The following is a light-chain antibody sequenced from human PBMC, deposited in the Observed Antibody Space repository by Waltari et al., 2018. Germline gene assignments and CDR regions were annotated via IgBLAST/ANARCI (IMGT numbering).Light chain of an antibody. J-gene: IGKJ1*01. Sequence: DIQMTQSRSSLSASLGDRVTITCRASQTIHIYLNWYQQKPGKAPKLLIYTASSLQGGVPSRFSGSASGTDFTLTISSLQPEDFATYFCQQSYSTPWTFGQGTKVEIK. CDR1: QTIHIY. V-gene: IGKV1-39*01. CDR2: TAS. CDR3: QQSYSTPWT.